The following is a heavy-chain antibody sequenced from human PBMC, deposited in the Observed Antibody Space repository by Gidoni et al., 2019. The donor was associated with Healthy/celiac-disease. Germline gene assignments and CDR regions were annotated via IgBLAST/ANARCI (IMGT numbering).Heavy chain of an antibody. D-gene: IGHD4-17*01. J-gene: IGHJ5*02. CDR3: AKDRRPMTTVINWFDP. CDR2: ISGSGGST. Sequence: EVQLLESGGGLVQPGGSLRLSCAASGFTFSSYAMSWVRQAPGKGLEWVSAISGSGGSTYYADSVKGRFTISRDNSKNTLYLQMNSLRAEDTAVYYCAKDRRPMTTVINWFDPWGQGTLVTVSS. CDR1: GFTFSSYA. V-gene: IGHV3-23*01.